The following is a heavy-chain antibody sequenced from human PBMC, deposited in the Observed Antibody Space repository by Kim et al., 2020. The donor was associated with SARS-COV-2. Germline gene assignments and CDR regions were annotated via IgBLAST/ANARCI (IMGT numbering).Heavy chain of an antibody. V-gene: IGHV3-23*01. CDR1: GFTFSSYA. J-gene: IGHJ3*02. D-gene: IGHD1-26*01. Sequence: GGSLRLSCAASGFTFSSYAMSWVRQAPGKGLEWVSAISGSGGSTYYADSVKGRFTISRDNSKNTLYLQMNSLRAEDTAVYYCAKWDRMYPGGSDAFDIWGQGTMVTVSS. CDR3: AKWDRMYPGGSDAFDI. CDR2: ISGSGGST.